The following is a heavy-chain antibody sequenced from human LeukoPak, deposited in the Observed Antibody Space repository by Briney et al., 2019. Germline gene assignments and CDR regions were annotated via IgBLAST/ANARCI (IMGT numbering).Heavy chain of an antibody. CDR3: ARDFWSGSYYFDY. CDR1: GGSISSGSYY. Sequence: SETLSLTCTVSGGSISSGSYYWSWIRQPAGKGLEWLGRIYTSGTSNYNPSLKSRVTISVDTSKNQFSLKLSSVTAADTAVYYCARDFWSGSYYFDYWGQGTLVTVSS. J-gene: IGHJ4*02. CDR2: IYTSGTS. D-gene: IGHD3-3*01. V-gene: IGHV4-61*02.